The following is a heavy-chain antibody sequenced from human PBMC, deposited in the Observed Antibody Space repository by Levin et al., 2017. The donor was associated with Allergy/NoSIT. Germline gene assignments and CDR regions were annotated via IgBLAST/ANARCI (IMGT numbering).Heavy chain of an antibody. J-gene: IGHJ6*02. D-gene: IGHD1-14*01. CDR3: ARGTRAVYYYYGMDV. CDR2: IKQDGSEK. CDR1: GFTFSSYW. Sequence: GESLKISCAASGFTFSSYWMSWVRQAPGKGLEWVANIKQDGSEKYYVDSVKGRFTISRDNAKNSLYLQMNSLRAEDTAVYYCARGTRAVYYYYGMDVWGQGTTVTVSS. V-gene: IGHV3-7*04.